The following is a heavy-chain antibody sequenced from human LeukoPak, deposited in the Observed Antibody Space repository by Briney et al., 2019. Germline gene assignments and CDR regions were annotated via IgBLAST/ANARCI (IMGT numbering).Heavy chain of an antibody. CDR3: ARDGPPMVRGVITAFDI. CDR1: GYTFTSYG. Sequence: ASVKVCCKASGYTFTSYGISWVRQGPGQGLEWMGWISAYNGNTNYAQKLQGRVTMTTDTSTSTAYMELRSLRSDDTAVYYCARDGPPMVRGVITAFDIWGQGTMVTVSS. CDR2: ISAYNGNT. D-gene: IGHD3-10*01. J-gene: IGHJ3*02. V-gene: IGHV1-18*04.